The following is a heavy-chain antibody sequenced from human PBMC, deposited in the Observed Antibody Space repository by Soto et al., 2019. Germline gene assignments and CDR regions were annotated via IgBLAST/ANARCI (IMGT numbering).Heavy chain of an antibody. Sequence: EVQLLESGGGLVQPGGSLRLSCAVSGFTFSSYAMSWVRQAPGKGLEWVSAISGSGISKYYADSVKGRFTISRDTSKNTLYLQMNSLGAEDAAVYYCAKSPGSGWAYYYYGMDVWGQGTTVTVSS. J-gene: IGHJ6*02. D-gene: IGHD6-19*01. CDR1: GFTFSSYA. CDR2: ISGSGISK. V-gene: IGHV3-23*01. CDR3: AKSPGSGWAYYYYGMDV.